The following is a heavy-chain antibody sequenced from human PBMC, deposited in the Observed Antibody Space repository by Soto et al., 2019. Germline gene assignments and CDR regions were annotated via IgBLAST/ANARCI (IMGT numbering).Heavy chain of an antibody. J-gene: IGHJ4*02. CDR1: GFTVSSKY. CDR2: IQSGGPT. D-gene: IGHD5-12*01. Sequence: PGGSLRLSCAASGFTVSSKYMSWVRQAPGKGLEWVSLIQSGGPTYYADSVKGRFTISRDTSENTLHLQMDSLRAEDTAVYYCARGSPVGYSGYDLDYWGQGTLVTVSS. CDR3: ARGSPVGYSGYDLDY. V-gene: IGHV3-66*01.